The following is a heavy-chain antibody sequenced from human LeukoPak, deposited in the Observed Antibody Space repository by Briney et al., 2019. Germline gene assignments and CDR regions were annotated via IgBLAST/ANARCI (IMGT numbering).Heavy chain of an antibody. CDR1: GFSVSSSY. V-gene: IGHV3-53*01. J-gene: IGHJ2*01. Sequence: GGSLTLSCAASGFSVSSSYMSWVRQAPGTGLEWGSIFYPGGTTYYADPVKGRFTISRDNSKNTVNLQMNRLRAEDSAVYFCVRESRSGTNWYFVLWGRGSLVTVSS. D-gene: IGHD1-1*01. CDR2: FYPGGTT. CDR3: VRESRSGTNWYFVL.